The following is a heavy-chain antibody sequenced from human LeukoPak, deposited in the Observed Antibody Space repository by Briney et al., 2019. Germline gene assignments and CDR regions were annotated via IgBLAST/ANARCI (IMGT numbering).Heavy chain of an antibody. Sequence: GGSLTLSCAVSGFTFSSYWMTWVPQVPGKGLQWVANINQDGREKYYMDSMKGRLNISRDNTENSVFLQLTSLRPEDTGIYFCAKGRDYGDYWGQGTLVAVSS. CDR2: INQDGREK. J-gene: IGHJ4*02. CDR3: AKGRDYGDY. V-gene: IGHV3-7*01. CDR1: GFTFSSYW.